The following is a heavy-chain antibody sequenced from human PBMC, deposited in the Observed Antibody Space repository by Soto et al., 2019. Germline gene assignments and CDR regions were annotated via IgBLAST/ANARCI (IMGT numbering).Heavy chain of an antibody. V-gene: IGHV1-2*02. CDR1: GYTFTGYY. CDR3: ARGPYYDFWSGIMGYYYYGMDV. Sequence: ASVKVSCKASGYTFTGYYMHWVRQAPGQGLEWMGWINPNSGGTNYAQKFQGRVTMTRETSISTAYMELSRLRSDDTAVYYCARGPYYDFWSGIMGYYYYGMDVWGQGTTVTVSS. D-gene: IGHD3-3*01. J-gene: IGHJ6*02. CDR2: INPNSGGT.